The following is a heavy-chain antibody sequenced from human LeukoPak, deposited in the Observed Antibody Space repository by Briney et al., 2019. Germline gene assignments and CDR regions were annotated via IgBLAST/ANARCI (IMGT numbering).Heavy chain of an antibody. CDR2: IWYDGSNK. CDR1: GFTFSSYG. Sequence: GGSLRLSCAASGFTFSSYGMHWVRQAPGKGLEWVAVIWYDGSNKYYADSVKGRFTISRNNSKNTLYLQMNSLRAEDTAVYYCARDPGYSSSWHYFDYWGQGTLVTVSS. D-gene: IGHD6-13*01. V-gene: IGHV3-33*01. CDR3: ARDPGYSSSWHYFDY. J-gene: IGHJ4*02.